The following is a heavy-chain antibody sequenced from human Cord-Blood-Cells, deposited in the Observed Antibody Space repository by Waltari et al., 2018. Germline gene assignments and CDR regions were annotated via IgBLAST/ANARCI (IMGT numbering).Heavy chain of an antibody. CDR1: GGSISSYY. Sequence: QVQLQESGPGLVKPSETLSLTCTVSGGSISSYYWSWLRQPAGKGLEWIGRIYTSGSTNYNPSLKRRVTMSVDTSKNQFSLKLSSVTAADTAVYYCARVGSIAAAGDAFDIWGQGTMVTVSS. CDR2: IYTSGST. J-gene: IGHJ3*02. V-gene: IGHV4-4*07. D-gene: IGHD6-13*01. CDR3: ARVGSIAAAGDAFDI.